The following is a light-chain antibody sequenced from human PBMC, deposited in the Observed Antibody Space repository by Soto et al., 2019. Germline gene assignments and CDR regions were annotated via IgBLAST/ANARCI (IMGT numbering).Light chain of an antibody. V-gene: IGKV2-40*01. CDR1: QSLLHSNGNTY. Sequence: DIVMTQSPLSLPVTPGEPAPISCRSSQSLLHSNGNTYLDWYLQKPGQSPQLLIYTLSSRASGVPDRFSGSGSGSAFTLEISRVEAEGVGIYYCMQRLEFPITFGQGTRLEIK. J-gene: IGKJ5*01. CDR2: TLS. CDR3: MQRLEFPIT.